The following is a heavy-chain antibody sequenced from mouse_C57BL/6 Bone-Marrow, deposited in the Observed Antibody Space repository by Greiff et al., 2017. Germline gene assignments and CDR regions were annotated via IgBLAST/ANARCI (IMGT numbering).Heavy chain of an antibody. CDR1: GYAFSSYW. J-gene: IGHJ4*01. CDR2: IYPGDGDT. CDR3: ARSDGTTGGFYAMDY. V-gene: IGHV1-80*01. D-gene: IGHD2-1*01. Sequence: VKLQESGAELVKPGASVKISCKASGYAFSSYWMNWVKQRPGKGLEWIGQIYPGDGDTNYNGKFKGKATLTADKSSSTAYMQLSSLTSEDSAVYFCARSDGTTGGFYAMDYWGQGTSVTVSS.